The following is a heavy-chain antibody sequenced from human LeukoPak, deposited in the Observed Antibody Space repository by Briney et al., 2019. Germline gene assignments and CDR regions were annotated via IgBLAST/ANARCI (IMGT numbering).Heavy chain of an antibody. CDR2: IIPIFDAP. CDR3: ARGGSRVMIFGVPRARSQHWLDP. V-gene: IGHV1-69*05. J-gene: IGHJ5*02. D-gene: IGHD3/OR15-3a*01. CDR1: GGNFSNYL. Sequence: SVKVSCKASGGNFSNYLISWVRQAPGQGLEWMGEIIPIFDAPTYAQKFQDRVKITTDGSSSTAYMELSGLRSGDTAMYYCARGGSRVMIFGVPRARSQHWLDPWGQGTLVTVSS.